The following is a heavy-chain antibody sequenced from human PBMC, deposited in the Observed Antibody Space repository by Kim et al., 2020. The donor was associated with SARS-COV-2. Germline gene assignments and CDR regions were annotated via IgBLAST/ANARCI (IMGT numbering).Heavy chain of an antibody. CDR1: GFTFSNYW. CDR2: IKPDDSQK. Sequence: GGSLRLSCAASGFTFSNYWMSWVRQTPGKGLEWVANIKPDDSQKYYVHSVKGRFTISRDNAKNSLYLQMNSLRAEDTAVYYCARDYYGSGMTHAMDVWGQGTTVTVSS. V-gene: IGHV3-7*03. CDR3: ARDYYGSGMTHAMDV. J-gene: IGHJ6*02. D-gene: IGHD3-10*01.